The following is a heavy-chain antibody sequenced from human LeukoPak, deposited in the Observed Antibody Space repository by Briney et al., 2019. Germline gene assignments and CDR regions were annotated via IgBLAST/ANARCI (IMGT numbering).Heavy chain of an antibody. CDR1: GGSISSYY. V-gene: IGHV4-59*08. Sequence: SETLSLTCTVSGGSISSYYWSWIRQPPGKGLEWIGYIYYSGITKSNPSLESRLTLSVDTSKNQLSLRLTSVTAADTAVYYCARAPLTTATSDYFDLWGLGTLVTVSS. D-gene: IGHD4-17*01. J-gene: IGHJ4*02. CDR3: ARAPLTTATSDYFDL. CDR2: IYYSGIT.